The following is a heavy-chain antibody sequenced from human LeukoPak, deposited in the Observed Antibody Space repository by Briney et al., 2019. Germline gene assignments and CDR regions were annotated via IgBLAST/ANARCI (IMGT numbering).Heavy chain of an antibody. V-gene: IGHV1-18*04. Sequence: ASVKVSCKASGYTFTSYGISWVRQAPGQGLEWMGWISAYNGNTNYAQKLQGRVTITTDTSTSTAYVELRSLRSDDTAVYYCARDLGIAAAGVAGYWGQGTLVTVSS. D-gene: IGHD6-13*01. J-gene: IGHJ4*02. CDR1: GYTFTSYG. CDR3: ARDLGIAAAGVAGY. CDR2: ISAYNGNT.